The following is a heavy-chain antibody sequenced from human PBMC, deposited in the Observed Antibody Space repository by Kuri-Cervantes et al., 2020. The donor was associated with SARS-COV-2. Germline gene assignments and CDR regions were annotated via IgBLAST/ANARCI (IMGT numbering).Heavy chain of an antibody. V-gene: IGHV3-30*03. Sequence: GGSLRLSCAASGFTFSSYSMNWVRQAPGKGLEWVAVISYGGSNKYYADSVKGRFTISRDNSKNTLYLQMNSLRAEDTAVYYCARELGSWPFDYWGQGTLVTVSS. CDR2: ISYGGSNK. D-gene: IGHD6-13*01. CDR1: GFTFSSYS. CDR3: ARELGSWPFDY. J-gene: IGHJ4*02.